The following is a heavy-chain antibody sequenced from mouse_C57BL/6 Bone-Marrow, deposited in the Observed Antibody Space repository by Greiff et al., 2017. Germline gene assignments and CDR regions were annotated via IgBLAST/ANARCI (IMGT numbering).Heavy chain of an antibody. Sequence: VKLVESGAELVRPGTSVKMYCTASGYTFTNYWIGWAKQRPGHGLEWIGDIYPGGGYPNYNEKFKGKATLTADKSSSTAYMQFSSLTSEASAIYYCARWAYYSNYFDYWGQGTTLTVSS. CDR2: IYPGGGYP. J-gene: IGHJ2*01. D-gene: IGHD2-5*01. CDR3: ARWAYYSNYFDY. V-gene: IGHV1-63*01. CDR1: GYTFTNYW.